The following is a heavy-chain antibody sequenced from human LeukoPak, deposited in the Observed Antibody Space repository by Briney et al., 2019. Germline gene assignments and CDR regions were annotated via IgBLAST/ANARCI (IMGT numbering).Heavy chain of an antibody. CDR1: GFTFSSYS. CDR2: ISSSSSYI. D-gene: IGHD3-10*01. Sequence: GGSLRLSCAASGFTFSSYSMNWVRQAPGKGLEWVSSISSSSSYIYYADSVKGRFTISRDNAENSLYLQTNSLRAEDTAVYYCARFYYYGSGSYSGVDYWGQGTLVTVSS. CDR3: ARFYYYGSGSYSGVDY. V-gene: IGHV3-21*01. J-gene: IGHJ4*02.